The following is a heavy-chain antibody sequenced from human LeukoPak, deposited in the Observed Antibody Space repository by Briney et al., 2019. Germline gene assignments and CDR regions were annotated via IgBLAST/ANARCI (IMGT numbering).Heavy chain of an antibody. V-gene: IGHV1-18*01. J-gene: IGHJ4*02. CDR2: ISAYNGNT. D-gene: IGHD4-17*01. Sequence: ASVKVSCKASGYTFTSYGISWVRQAPGQGLEWMGWISAYNGNTNYAQKLQGRVTMTTDTSTSTAYMELRSLRSDDTAVYYCARVSATVTRYYFDYWGQGTLVTVPS. CDR3: ARVSATVTRYYFDY. CDR1: GYTFTSYG.